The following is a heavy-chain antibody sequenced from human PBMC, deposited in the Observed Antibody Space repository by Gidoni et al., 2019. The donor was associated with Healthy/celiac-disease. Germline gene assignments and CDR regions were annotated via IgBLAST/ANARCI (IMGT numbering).Heavy chain of an antibody. CDR1: GFTFSSYA. CDR2: ISGSGGST. D-gene: IGHD3-10*01. Sequence: EVHLLESGGGLVQPGGSLRLSCAASGFTFSSYAMSWVRQAPGKGREWVSAISGSGGSTYYADSVKGRFTISRDNSKNTLYLQMNSLRAEDTAVYYCAAGRGGFGDHWGQGTLVTVSS. CDR3: AAGRGGFGDH. J-gene: IGHJ4*02. V-gene: IGHV3-23*01.